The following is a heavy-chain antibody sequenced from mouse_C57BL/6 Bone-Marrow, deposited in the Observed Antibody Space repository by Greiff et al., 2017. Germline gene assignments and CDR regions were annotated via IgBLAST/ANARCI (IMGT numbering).Heavy chain of an antibody. J-gene: IGHJ1*03. D-gene: IGHD1-1*01. Sequence: QVQLQQSGAELAKPGASVKLSCKASGYTFTSYWMPWVQQRPGQGLEWIGYINPSSGYTKYNQKFKDKATLTAANSSSTAYMQLSSLTYEDSAVYYCARKDITTVVASDWYFDVWGTGTPVTVSS. CDR3: ARKDITTVVASDWYFDV. CDR2: INPSSGYT. CDR1: GYTFTSYW. V-gene: IGHV1-7*01.